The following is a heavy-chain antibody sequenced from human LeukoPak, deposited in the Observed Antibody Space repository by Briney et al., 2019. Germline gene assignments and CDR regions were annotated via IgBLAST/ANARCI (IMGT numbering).Heavy chain of an antibody. D-gene: IGHD2-15*01. CDR3: AREGYLRPPDY. CDR1: GFTFSSYS. Sequence: GGSLRLSCAASGFTFSSYSMNWVRQAPGKGLEWVSYISSSSSTIYYADSVKGRFTISRDNAKNSLYLQMNSLRAEDTAVYYCAREGYLRPPDYWGQGTLVTVSS. V-gene: IGHV3-48*01. CDR2: ISSSSSTI. J-gene: IGHJ4*02.